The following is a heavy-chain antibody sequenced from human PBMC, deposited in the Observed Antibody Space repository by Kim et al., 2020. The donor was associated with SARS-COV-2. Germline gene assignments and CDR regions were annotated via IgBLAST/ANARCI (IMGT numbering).Heavy chain of an antibody. V-gene: IGHV4-34*01. Sequence: SETLSLTCAVYGGSFSGYYWSWIRQPPGKGLEWIGEINHSGSTNYNPSLKSRVTISVDTSKNQFSLKLSSVTAADTAVYYCARGRKIAYCGGDCYRNDYWGQGTLVTVSS. CDR2: INHSGST. CDR1: GGSFSGYY. D-gene: IGHD2-21*02. J-gene: IGHJ4*02. CDR3: ARGRKIAYCGGDCYRNDY.